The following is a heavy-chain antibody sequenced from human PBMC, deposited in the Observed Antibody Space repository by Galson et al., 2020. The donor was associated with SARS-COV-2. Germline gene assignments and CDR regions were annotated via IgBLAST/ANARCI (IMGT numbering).Heavy chain of an antibody. CDR3: ARVTGPVLLWFGELYAGVFDY. Sequence: GESLKISCAASGFTFSSYAMHWVCQAPGKGLEWVAVISYDGSNKYYADSVKGRFTISRDNSKNTLYLQMNSLRAEDTAVYYCARVTGPVLLWFGELYAGVFDYGGQGTLVTVSS. CDR1: GFTFSSYA. V-gene: IGHV3-30*01. CDR2: ISYDGSNK. J-gene: IGHJ4*02. D-gene: IGHD3-10*01.